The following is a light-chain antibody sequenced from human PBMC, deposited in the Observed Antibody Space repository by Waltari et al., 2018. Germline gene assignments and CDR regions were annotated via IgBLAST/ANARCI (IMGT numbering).Light chain of an antibody. CDR1: QSMNNW. CDR3: QQYNSYPYT. J-gene: IGKJ2*01. Sequence: DIQMTQSPSTLSASIGDSVTITCRASQSMNNWLAWYQQKPGKAPKVLMYKASSLESGVPSRFSGSGSGTEFTLTISSLQPDDFATYYCQQYNSYPYTFGQGTKLEIK. V-gene: IGKV1-5*03. CDR2: KAS.